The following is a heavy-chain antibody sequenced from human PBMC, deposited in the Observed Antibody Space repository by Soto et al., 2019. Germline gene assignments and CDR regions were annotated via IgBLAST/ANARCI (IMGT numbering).Heavy chain of an antibody. Sequence: ASGKVSCKASGYTFSTYGITWVRQAPGQGLEWMGWISVYNAKTHYAQSLQDRVTMTTDTSTNTAYMELRSLRSDDTAVYYCARVSLLLWFGEFLANWFDPWGQGTLVTVSS. J-gene: IGHJ5*02. CDR1: GYTFSTYG. D-gene: IGHD3-10*01. CDR2: ISVYNAKT. CDR3: ARVSLLLWFGEFLANWFDP. V-gene: IGHV1-18*01.